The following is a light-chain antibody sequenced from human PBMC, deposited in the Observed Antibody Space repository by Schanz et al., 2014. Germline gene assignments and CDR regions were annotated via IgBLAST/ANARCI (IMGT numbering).Light chain of an antibody. Sequence: QSALPPPSSVSGSPGQSITISCTGTSSDVGGYNYVSWYQQHPGKAPKLMIYDVNNRPSGVSNRFSGSKSGNTASLTISGLQAEDEVDYYCSSYTRSSTQVFGGGTKLTVL. CDR1: SSDVGGYNY. CDR2: DVN. V-gene: IGLV2-14*01. CDR3: SSYTRSSTQV. J-gene: IGLJ3*02.